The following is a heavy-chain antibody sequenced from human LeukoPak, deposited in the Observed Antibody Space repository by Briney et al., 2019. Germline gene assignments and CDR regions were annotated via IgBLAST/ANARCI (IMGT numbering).Heavy chain of an antibody. V-gene: IGHV1-8*01. CDR3: AREYQLLGTVYNYFDP. D-gene: IGHD2-2*01. CDR1: GYTFTSYD. J-gene: IGHJ5*02. Sequence: ASVKVSCKASGYTFTSYDINWVRQATGQGLEWMGWMNPNSGNTGYAQKFQGRVTMTRNTSISTAYMELTSLRSEDMAVYYCAREYQLLGTVYNYFDPWGQGTLVTVSS. CDR2: MNPNSGNT.